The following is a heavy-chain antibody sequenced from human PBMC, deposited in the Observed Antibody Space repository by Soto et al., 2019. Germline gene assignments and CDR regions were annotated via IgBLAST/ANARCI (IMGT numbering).Heavy chain of an antibody. V-gene: IGHV3-53*04. Sequence: EVQLVESGGGLVQPGGSLRLSCAASGFTVSSNYMSWVRQAPGKGLEWVSVIYSGGSTYYADSVKGRFTISRHNSKNTLYLQMNSLRAEDTAVYYCARGTRITMVRGSHDAFDIWGQGTMVTVSS. CDR2: IYSGGST. CDR1: GFTVSSNY. D-gene: IGHD3-10*01. CDR3: ARGTRITMVRGSHDAFDI. J-gene: IGHJ3*02.